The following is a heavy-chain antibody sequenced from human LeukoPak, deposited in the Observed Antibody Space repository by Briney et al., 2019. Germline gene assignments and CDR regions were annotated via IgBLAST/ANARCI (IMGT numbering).Heavy chain of an antibody. CDR2: ISSSSSTI. Sequence: GGSLRLSCAASGFTFSSYSMNWVRQAPGKGLEWVSYISSSSSTIYYADSVKGRFTISRDNAKNSLYLQMNSLRAEDTAVYYCARVGYYDSSGYYLLDAFDIWGQGTMVTVSS. D-gene: IGHD3-22*01. CDR3: ARVGYYDSSGYYLLDAFDI. V-gene: IGHV3-48*04. J-gene: IGHJ3*02. CDR1: GFTFSSYS.